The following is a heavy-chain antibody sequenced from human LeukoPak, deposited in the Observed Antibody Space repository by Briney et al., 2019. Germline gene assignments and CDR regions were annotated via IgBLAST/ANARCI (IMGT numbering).Heavy chain of an antibody. J-gene: IGHJ3*02. CDR2: IYASGNT. CDR1: GGSISSDY. Sequence: SETLSLTCTVSGGSISSDYWSWIRQPAGKGLECIGHIYASGNTNYNPSLKSRVTISIDTSKNQFSLMLSSVTAADTAVYFCARGPYSYDSSGAFDIWGQGTMVTVSS. V-gene: IGHV4-4*07. CDR3: ARGPYSYDSSGAFDI. D-gene: IGHD3-22*01.